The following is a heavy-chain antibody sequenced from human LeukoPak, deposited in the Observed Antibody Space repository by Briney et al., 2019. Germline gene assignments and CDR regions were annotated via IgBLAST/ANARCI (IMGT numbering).Heavy chain of an antibody. CDR1: GDPISGYGNYK. D-gene: IGHD6-13*01. Sequence: PSETLSLTCMVSGDPISGYGNYKWTWIRQPPGKGLEWIGYIYYHGSTNYNPSLKSRVTFSVDTSKNQFSLKLTSVTAADTAVYYCVREYSGFDYWGQGTLVTVSS. J-gene: IGHJ4*02. CDR2: IYYHGST. V-gene: IGHV4-61*01. CDR3: VREYSGFDY.